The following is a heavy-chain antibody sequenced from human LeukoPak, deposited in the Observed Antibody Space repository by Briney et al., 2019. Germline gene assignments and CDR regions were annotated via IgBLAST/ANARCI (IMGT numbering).Heavy chain of an antibody. CDR2: IKSDGSST. CDR3: TKGSLGAFDI. CDR1: GFTFSNYW. J-gene: IGHJ3*02. V-gene: IGHV3-74*01. Sequence: GGSLRLSCAASGFTFSNYWMYWVRQAPGKGLVWVSRIKSDGSSTNYADSVKGRFTISGDNAKNTLYLQMNSLGAEDTAVYYCTKGSLGAFDIWGQGTTVTVSS. D-gene: IGHD1-26*01.